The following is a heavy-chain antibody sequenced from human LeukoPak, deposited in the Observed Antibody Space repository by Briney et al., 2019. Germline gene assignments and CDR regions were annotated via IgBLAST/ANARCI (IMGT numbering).Heavy chain of an antibody. V-gene: IGHV4-59*08. CDR2: IYYSGST. D-gene: IGHD2-21*02. CDR3: AIHPSVRGGDYVLYYFDY. CDR1: GGSISSYY. Sequence: SETLSLTCTVSGGSISSYYWSWIRQPPGKGLEWIGYIYYSGSTNYNPSLKSRVTISVDTSKNQFSLKLSSVTAADTAVYYCAIHPSVRGGDYVLYYFDYWGQGTLVTVSS. J-gene: IGHJ4*02.